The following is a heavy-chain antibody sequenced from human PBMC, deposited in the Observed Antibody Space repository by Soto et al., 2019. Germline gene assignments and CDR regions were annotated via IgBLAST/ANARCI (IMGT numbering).Heavy chain of an antibody. Sequence: EVPLVESGGGLVQPGGSLRLSCAASGFTFSSYWMHWVRQAPGKGLVWVSRINSDGSSTSYADSVKGRFTISRDNAKNTLYLQMNSLRAEDTAVYYCAREVVVAATPSYYYGMDVWGQGTTVTVSS. CDR3: AREVVVAATPSYYYGMDV. J-gene: IGHJ6*02. CDR2: INSDGSST. D-gene: IGHD2-15*01. V-gene: IGHV3-74*01. CDR1: GFTFSSYW.